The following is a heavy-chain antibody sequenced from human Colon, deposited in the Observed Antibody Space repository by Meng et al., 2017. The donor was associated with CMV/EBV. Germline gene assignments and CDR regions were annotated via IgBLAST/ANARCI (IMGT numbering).Heavy chain of an antibody. CDR3: ATVSSGYYLYFQH. J-gene: IGHJ1*01. D-gene: IGHD3-22*01. Sequence: QVQLVEAGAEVKKPGASVKVSCKASGYTVTGYYMHWVRQATGQGLEWMGWINPNSGGTNYAQKFQGRVTMTRDTSISTAYMELSRLRSDDTAVYYCATVSSGYYLYFQHWGQGTLVTVSS. CDR1: GYTVTGYY. V-gene: IGHV1-2*02. CDR2: INPNSGGT.